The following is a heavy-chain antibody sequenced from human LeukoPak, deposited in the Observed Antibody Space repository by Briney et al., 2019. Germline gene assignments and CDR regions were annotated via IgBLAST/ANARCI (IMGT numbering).Heavy chain of an antibody. Sequence: GRSLRLSCAASGFTFSSYGMHWVRQAPGKGLEWVAVVWYDGSNKYYADSVKGRFTISRDNSKNTLDLQMNSLRAEDTAVYYCARDRSYDFWSGYSTPDYWGQGTLVTVSS. J-gene: IGHJ4*02. D-gene: IGHD3-3*01. CDR1: GFTFSSYG. CDR2: VWYDGSNK. CDR3: ARDRSYDFWSGYSTPDY. V-gene: IGHV3-33*01.